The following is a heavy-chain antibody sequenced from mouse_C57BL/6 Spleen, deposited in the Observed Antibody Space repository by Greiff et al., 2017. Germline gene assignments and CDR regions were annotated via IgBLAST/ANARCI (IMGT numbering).Heavy chain of an antibody. CDR2: IRNKANGYTS. V-gene: IGHV7-4*01. CDR3: VKVDGYPAWFAY. J-gene: IGHJ3*01. D-gene: IGHD2-3*01. Sequence: EVKVVESGGGLVQPGASLRLSCAASGFTFTDYYMSWVRQPPGKAPEWLALIRNKANGYTSEYTASVKGRFTISREKAQNILYLQMNTLRAEDSATYYCVKVDGYPAWFAYWGQGTLVTVSA. CDR1: GFTFTDYY.